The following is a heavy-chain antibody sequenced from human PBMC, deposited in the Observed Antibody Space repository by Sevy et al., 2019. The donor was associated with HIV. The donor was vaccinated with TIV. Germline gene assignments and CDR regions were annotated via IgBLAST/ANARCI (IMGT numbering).Heavy chain of an antibody. J-gene: IGHJ4*02. CDR3: ARERQLVLDY. CDR2: VYYSGST. D-gene: IGHD6-13*01. Sequence: SETLSITCTVSGGSISSYYWSWIRQPPGKALEWIGYVYYSGSTNYNPSLKSRVTISIDTSKNQFSLKLTSVTAADTAVYYCARERQLVLDYWGQGTLVTVSS. CDR1: GGSISSYY. V-gene: IGHV4-59*01.